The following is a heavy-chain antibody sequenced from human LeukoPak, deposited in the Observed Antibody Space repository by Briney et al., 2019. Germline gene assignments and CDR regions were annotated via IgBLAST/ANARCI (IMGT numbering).Heavy chain of an antibody. J-gene: IGHJ4*02. CDR3: ARDDSRSGAPRDY. V-gene: IGHV4-4*07. CDR2: IYTSGST. D-gene: IGHD3-22*01. CDR1: GGSISSYY. Sequence: SETLSLTCTVSGGSISSYYWSWIRQPAGKGLEWIGRIYTSGSTNCNPSLKSRVTMSVDTSKNQFSLKLSSMTAADTAVYYCARDDSRSGAPRDYCGQGTLVTVSS.